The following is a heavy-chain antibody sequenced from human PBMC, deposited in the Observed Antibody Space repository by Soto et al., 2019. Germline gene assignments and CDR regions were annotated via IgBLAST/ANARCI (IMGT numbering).Heavy chain of an antibody. V-gene: IGHV3-21*01. J-gene: IGHJ4*02. CDR2: ISSSSSYI. D-gene: IGHD1-26*01. Sequence: PGGSLRLSCAASGFTFSSYSMNWVRQAPGKGLEWVSSISSSSSYIYYADSVKGRFTISRDNAKNSLYLQMNSLRAEDTAVYYCARDRGDRWRELPESDYWGQGTLVTVSS. CDR3: ARDRGDRWRELPESDY. CDR1: GFTFSSYS.